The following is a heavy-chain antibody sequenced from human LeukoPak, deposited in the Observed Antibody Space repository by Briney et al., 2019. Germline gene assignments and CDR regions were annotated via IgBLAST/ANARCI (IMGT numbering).Heavy chain of an antibody. V-gene: IGHV3-66*02. D-gene: IGHD6-19*01. CDR1: GFIFAAYS. Sequence: GGSLRLSCTASGFIFAAYSMNWVRQAPGTGLEWVSVIHSGGSTYYADSVKGRFTISRDNSKNTLYLQMNSLRAEDTAVYYCARSQGPSGWYSYWGQGTLVTVSS. CDR3: ARSQGPSGWYSY. CDR2: IHSGGST. J-gene: IGHJ4*02.